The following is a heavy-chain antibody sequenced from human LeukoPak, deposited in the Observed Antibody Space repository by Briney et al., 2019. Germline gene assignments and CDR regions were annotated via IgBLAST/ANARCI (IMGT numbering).Heavy chain of an antibody. Sequence: PGGSLRLSCVASGFTFSSYEMNWVRQAPGKGLEWVSYISSSGSTIYYADSVKGRFTISRDNAKNSLYLQMNSLRAEDTAVYYCASRYFRYYYYYMDVWGKGTTVTVSS. CDR1: GFTFSSYE. CDR3: ASRYFRYYYYYMDV. D-gene: IGHD3-9*01. CDR2: ISSSGSTI. J-gene: IGHJ6*03. V-gene: IGHV3-48*03.